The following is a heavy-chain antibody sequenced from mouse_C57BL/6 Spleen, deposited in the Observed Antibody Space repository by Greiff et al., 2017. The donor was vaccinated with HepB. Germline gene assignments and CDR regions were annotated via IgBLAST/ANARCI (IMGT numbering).Heavy chain of an antibody. D-gene: IGHD1-1*01. CDR1: GYAFTNYL. CDR3: ATNYGSSPFAY. J-gene: IGHJ3*01. Sequence: VQLVESGAELVRPGPSVKVSCKASGYAFTNYLIEWVKQRPGQGLEWIGVINPGSGGTNYNEKFKGKATLTADKSSSTAYMQLSSLTSEDSAVYFCATNYGSSPFAYWGQGTLVTVSA. CDR2: INPGSGGT. V-gene: IGHV1-54*01.